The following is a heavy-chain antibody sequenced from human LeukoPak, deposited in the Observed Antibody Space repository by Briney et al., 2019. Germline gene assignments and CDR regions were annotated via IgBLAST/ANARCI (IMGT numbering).Heavy chain of an antibody. CDR1: RFTFSSYA. Sequence: GGSLRLSCAASRFTFSSYAVSWVRQAPGEGLEWVSSTSSSGGGTYYADSVKGRFTISRDNSKNTLDLQMSSLRAEDTAVYYCAKDRYYDSRGLFDCWGQGTLVTVSS. V-gene: IGHV3-23*01. CDR2: TSSSGGGT. CDR3: AKDRYYDSRGLFDC. J-gene: IGHJ4*02. D-gene: IGHD3-22*01.